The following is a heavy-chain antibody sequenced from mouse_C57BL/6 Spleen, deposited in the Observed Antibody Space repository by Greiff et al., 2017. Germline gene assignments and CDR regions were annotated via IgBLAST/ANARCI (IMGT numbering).Heavy chain of an antibody. CDR2: ISYDGSN. CDR3: ARAAAMDY. V-gene: IGHV3-6*01. CDR1: GYSITSGYY. Sequence: EVQLQESGPGLVKPSQSLSLTCSVTGYSITSGYYWNWIRQFPGNKLEWMDYISYDGSNNYNPSLKNRIAITRDTSKHQFFRNLNAVTTEDTATYYFARAAAMDYWGQGTSVTVSS. J-gene: IGHJ4*01.